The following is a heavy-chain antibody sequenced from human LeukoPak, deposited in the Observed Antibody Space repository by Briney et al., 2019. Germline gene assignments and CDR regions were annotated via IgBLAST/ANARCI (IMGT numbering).Heavy chain of an antibody. CDR3: ARDKRVIGATPTLDY. V-gene: IGHV3-20*04. Sequence: GGSLRLSCAASGFTFDDYGMSWVRHAPGKGLEWVSGINWNGGSTGYADSVKGRFTISRDNAKNSLYLQMNSLRAEDTALYYCARDKRVIGATPTLDYWGQGTLVTVSS. D-gene: IGHD3-3*01. CDR2: INWNGGST. J-gene: IGHJ4*02. CDR1: GFTFDDYG.